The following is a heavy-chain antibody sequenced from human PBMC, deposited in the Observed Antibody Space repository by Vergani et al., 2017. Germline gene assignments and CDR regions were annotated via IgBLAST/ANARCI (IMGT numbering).Heavy chain of an antibody. CDR2: IYPGDSET. CDR3: ARRQYVHSWVVSWFDP. D-gene: IGHD2-21*01. Sequence: EVQLVQSGPEVKKPGDSLTISCQGFGFTFSSSWIGWVRQRPGKGLEWMGIIYPGDSETRYSPAFQGQVTISADRSKSTTFLKWSSLKASDTAVYCCARRQYVHSWVVSWFDPWGQGTQVTVSS. J-gene: IGHJ5*02. CDR1: GFTFSSSW. V-gene: IGHV5-51*01.